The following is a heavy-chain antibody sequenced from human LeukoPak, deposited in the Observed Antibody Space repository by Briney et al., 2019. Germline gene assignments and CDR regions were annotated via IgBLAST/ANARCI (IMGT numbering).Heavy chain of an antibody. J-gene: IGHJ5*02. V-gene: IGHV4-38-2*02. CDR2: IYHSGST. D-gene: IGHD6-13*01. Sequence: SETLSLTCTVSGYSISSGYDWGWIRQPPGQGVEWIGSIYHSGSTYYDPSLKSRVTISVDTSKNQFSLKLSSVTAADTAVYYCARDGGSYSSSRWFDPWGQGTLVTVSS. CDR1: GYSISSGYD. CDR3: ARDGGSYSSSRWFDP.